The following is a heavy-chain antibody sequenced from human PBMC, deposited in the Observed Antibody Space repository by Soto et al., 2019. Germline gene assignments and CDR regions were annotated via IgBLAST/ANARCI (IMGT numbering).Heavy chain of an antibody. D-gene: IGHD4-17*01. J-gene: IGHJ6*02. CDR2: ISRSSTYI. Sequence: EVQLVESGGGLVKPGGSLRLSCAVSGFSLISYNMNWVRQAPGKGLEWVSSISRSSTYIFYGDSVKGRFTISRDNARNSLYLQMNSLRPEDTAVYDCARVLGGYGDYYYHYGMDVWGQGTTVTVSS. CDR1: GFSLISYN. CDR3: ARVLGGYGDYYYHYGMDV. V-gene: IGHV3-21*01.